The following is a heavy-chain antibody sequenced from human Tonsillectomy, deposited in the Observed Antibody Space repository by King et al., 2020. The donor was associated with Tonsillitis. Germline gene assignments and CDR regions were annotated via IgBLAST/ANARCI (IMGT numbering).Heavy chain of an antibody. Sequence: VQLVESGGGLVQPGRSLRLSCAASGFTFDNYAMHWVRQAPGKGLEWVSGISWNSGNIGYANSVKGRFTISRDNAKKSLYLQMNSLRAEDTALYYCAKDSGIVASFGRDVWGQGTTVTVSS. CDR3: AKDSGIVASFGRDV. CDR1: GFTFDNYA. D-gene: IGHD3-22*01. V-gene: IGHV3-9*01. J-gene: IGHJ6*02. CDR2: ISWNSGNI.